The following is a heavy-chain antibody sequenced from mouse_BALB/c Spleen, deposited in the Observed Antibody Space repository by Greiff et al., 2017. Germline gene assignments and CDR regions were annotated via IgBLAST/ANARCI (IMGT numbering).Heavy chain of an antibody. CDR1: GYSFTSYY. D-gene: IGHD1-1*01. Sequence: LVESGPELMKPGASVKISCKASGYSFTSYYMHWVKQSHGKSLEWIGYIDPFNGGTSYNQKFKGKATLTVDKSSSTAYMHLSSLTSEDSAVYYCARKDGSSYEYYAMDYWGQGTSVTVSS. V-gene: IGHV1S135*01. CDR3: ARKDGSSYEYYAMDY. J-gene: IGHJ4*01. CDR2: IDPFNGGT.